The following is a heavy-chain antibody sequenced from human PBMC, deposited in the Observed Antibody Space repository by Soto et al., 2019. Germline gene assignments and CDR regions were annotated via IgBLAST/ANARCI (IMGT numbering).Heavy chain of an antibody. Sequence: GGSLRLSCAAAGFSVSTSHMNWVRQTPGKGLEWVSVIYSGGATYYAASVEGRFTISRDKSKNTVYLQMNSLRAEDTAVYYCARVGPYDSGSYMLRYNWFDPWGQGTLVTVSS. CDR1: GFSVSTSH. CDR3: ARVGPYDSGSYMLRYNWFDP. CDR2: IYSGGAT. V-gene: IGHV3-53*01. J-gene: IGHJ5*02. D-gene: IGHD3-10*01.